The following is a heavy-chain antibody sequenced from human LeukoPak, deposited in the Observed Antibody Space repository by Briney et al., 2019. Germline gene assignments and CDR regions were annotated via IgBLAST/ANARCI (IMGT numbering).Heavy chain of an antibody. CDR1: GFTFTSYG. V-gene: IGHV3-30*18. J-gene: IGHJ6*02. D-gene: IGHD3-16*01. CDR3: AKDRRMMSPHYGMDV. Sequence: GGSLRLSCAASGFTFTSYGKHWVSQAPGKGLEWVTYISYDGGYQYYADSVKGRFTISRDNSKNTVYLQLNSLTPEDTAVYYCAKDRRMMSPHYGMDVWGQGTTVTVSS. CDR2: ISYDGGYQ.